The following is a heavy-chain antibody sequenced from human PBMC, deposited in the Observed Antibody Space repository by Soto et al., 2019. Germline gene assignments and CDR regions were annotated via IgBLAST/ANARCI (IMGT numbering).Heavy chain of an antibody. CDR2: IYSGGST. CDR1: GFTVSSNY. J-gene: IGHJ6*02. V-gene: IGHV3-53*01. CDR3: ARDRIAVAGHYYYYYGMDV. Sequence: EVQLVESGGGLIQPGGSLRLSCAASGFTVSSNYMSWVRQAPGKELEWVSVIYSGGSTYYADSVKGRFTISRDNSKNTLYLQMNSLRAEDTAVYYCARDRIAVAGHYYYYYGMDVWGQGTTVTVSS. D-gene: IGHD6-19*01.